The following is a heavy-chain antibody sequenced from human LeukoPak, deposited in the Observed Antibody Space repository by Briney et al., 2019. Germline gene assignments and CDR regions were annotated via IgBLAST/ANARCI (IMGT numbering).Heavy chain of an antibody. CDR1: GFSFSRSA. CDR3: AKDEQVIVNFCFES. D-gene: IGHD2-21*01. Sequence: GGSLRLSCAASGFSFSRSAMSWVRQAPGKGLEWVSSISLSGDSIYYADSVKGRFTTSRDNSKSTLYLQMTNLRAEDSAVYFCAKDEQVIVNFCFESWGQGTLVTVSS. CDR2: ISLSGDSI. J-gene: IGHJ4*02. V-gene: IGHV3-23*01.